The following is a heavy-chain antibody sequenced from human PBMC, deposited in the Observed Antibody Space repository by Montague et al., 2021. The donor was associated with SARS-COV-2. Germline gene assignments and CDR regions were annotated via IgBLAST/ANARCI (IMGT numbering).Heavy chain of an antibody. CDR3: ARATVAHITIFGVVTSFDY. J-gene: IGHJ4*02. D-gene: IGHD3-3*01. V-gene: IGHV4-59*01. CDR1: GGSISSYY. Sequence: SETLSLTCTVSGGSISSYYWSWIRQPPGKGLEWIGYIYYSGSTNXNPSLKGRVTISVDTSKNQFSLKLSSVTAADTAVYYCARATVAHITIFGVVTSFDYWGQGTLVTVSS. CDR2: IYYSGST.